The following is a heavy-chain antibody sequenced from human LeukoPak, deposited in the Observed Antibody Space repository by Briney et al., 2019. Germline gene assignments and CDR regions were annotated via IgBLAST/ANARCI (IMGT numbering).Heavy chain of an antibody. Sequence: GASVKVSCKASGYTFTGYYMHWVRQAPGQGLEWMGRINPNSGGTNYAQKFQGRVTMTRDTSISTAYMELSRLRSDDTAVYYCARDSRPIFEWQQLGGDYWGQGTLVTVSS. V-gene: IGHV1-2*02. CDR2: INPNSGGT. D-gene: IGHD6-13*01. J-gene: IGHJ4*02. CDR3: ARDSRPIFEWQQLGGDY. CDR1: GYTFTGYY.